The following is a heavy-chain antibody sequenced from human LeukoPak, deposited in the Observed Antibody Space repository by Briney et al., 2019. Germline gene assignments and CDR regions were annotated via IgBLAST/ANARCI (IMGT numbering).Heavy chain of an antibody. CDR2: ISYDGTNK. V-gene: IGHV3-30*04. D-gene: IGHD6-19*01. J-gene: IGHJ3*02. CDR1: GLTFSSYA. CDR3: ATSVSVAENAFDI. Sequence: PGRSLRLSCAAPGLTFSSYAMDWVRQPPGKGLAWVTSISYDGTNKYYADSVKGRFTISRDDSTNTLYLQMNSLRSDDSAVYYCATSVSVAENAFDIWGQGTMVTVSS.